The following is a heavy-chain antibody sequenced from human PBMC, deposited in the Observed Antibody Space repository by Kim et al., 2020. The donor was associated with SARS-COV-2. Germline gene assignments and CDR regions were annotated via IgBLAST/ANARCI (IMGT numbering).Heavy chain of an antibody. CDR3: ARGNKFGYSSSWYNDY. Sequence: SVKGRFTISRDNAKNTLYLQMNSLRAEDTAVYYCARGNKFGYSSSWYNDYWGQGTLVTVSS. J-gene: IGHJ4*02. V-gene: IGHV3-74*01. D-gene: IGHD6-13*01.